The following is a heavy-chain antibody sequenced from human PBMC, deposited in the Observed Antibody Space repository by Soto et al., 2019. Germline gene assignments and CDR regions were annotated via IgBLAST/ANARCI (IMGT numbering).Heavy chain of an antibody. CDR1: GISVSTSDYY. J-gene: IGHJ4*02. D-gene: IGHD2-15*01. V-gene: IGHV4-39*01. Sequence: SETLSLTCTVSGISVSTSDYYWGWVRQPPGKGLDWIGNIYYSGSTFYNPSLRSRVTLSVDTSKNQFFLRLNSVTAADTAVYFCAGFVVPASRNSDFDYWGQGTLVTVSS. CDR3: AGFVVPASRNSDFDY. CDR2: IYYSGST.